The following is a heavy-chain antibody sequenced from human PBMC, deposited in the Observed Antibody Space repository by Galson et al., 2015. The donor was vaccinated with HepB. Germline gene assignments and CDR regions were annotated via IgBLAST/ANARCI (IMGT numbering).Heavy chain of an antibody. CDR3: ASGLLYSFDY. Sequence: SVKVSCKASGHPSNAYGISWVRQAPGQGFEWMGWISVYNGNTNYAQKRQDRVTMTTDTSTNTAYMELRNLRSDDTAVYYCASGLLYSFDYWGQGTLVTVSS. J-gene: IGHJ4*02. CDR1: GHPSNAYG. CDR2: ISVYNGNT. V-gene: IGHV1-18*01.